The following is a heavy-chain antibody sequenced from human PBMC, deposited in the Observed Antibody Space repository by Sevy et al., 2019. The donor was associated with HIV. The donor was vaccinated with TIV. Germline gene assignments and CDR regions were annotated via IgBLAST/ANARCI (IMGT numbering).Heavy chain of an antibody. D-gene: IGHD2-8*01. CDR3: AREGCTKPHDY. CDR1: GFDFSIYS. V-gene: IGHV3-23*01. CDR2: LSFGGGKI. J-gene: IGHJ4*02. Sequence: GGSLRLSCAASGFDFSIYSMSWVRQAPGKGLEWVSTLSFGGGKINYADSVKGRFTISRDNSKSSVYLQMSNMRVEDTAVYYCAREGCTKPHDYWGQGTLVTVSS.